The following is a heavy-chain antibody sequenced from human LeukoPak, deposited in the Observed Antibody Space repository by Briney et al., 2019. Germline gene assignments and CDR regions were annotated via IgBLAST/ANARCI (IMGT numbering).Heavy chain of an antibody. CDR2: IYTSGST. D-gene: IGHD3-10*01. J-gene: IGHJ6*02. Sequence: SETLSLTCTVSGGSISSYYWSWIRQPAGKGLEGIGRIYTSGSTNYNPSLKSRVTMSVDTSKNQFSLKLSSVTAADTAVYYCASPRADYYYYGMDVWGQGTTVTVSS. CDR1: GGSISSYY. V-gene: IGHV4-4*07. CDR3: ASPRADYYYYGMDV.